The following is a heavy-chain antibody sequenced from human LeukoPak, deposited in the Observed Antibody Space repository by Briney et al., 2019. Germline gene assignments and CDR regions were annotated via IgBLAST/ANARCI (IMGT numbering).Heavy chain of an antibody. J-gene: IGHJ1*01. V-gene: IGHV1-18*01. CDR3: ARDDRSVDTAMSFQS. CDR2: ISAYNGNT. CDR1: GYTFTTYG. D-gene: IGHD5-18*01. Sequence: ASVKVSCKASGYTFTTYGSNWVRQAPGQGLEWMGWISAYNGNTHYAQNLQGRVTMTTDTSTSTAYMELRSLRSDDTAVYYCARDDRSVDTAMSFQSWGQGTLVTVSS.